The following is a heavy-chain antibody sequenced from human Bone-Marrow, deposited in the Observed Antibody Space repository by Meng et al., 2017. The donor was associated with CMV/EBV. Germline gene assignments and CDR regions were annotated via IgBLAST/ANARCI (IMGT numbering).Heavy chain of an antibody. CDR1: GFTFSSYA. Sequence: GESLKISCAASGFTFSSYAMSWVRQAPGKGLEWVSAISGSGGSTYYADSVKGRFTISRDNSKNTLYLQMNSLRAEDTAVYYCASHLSAARPSDAFDIWGQGTMVTVSS. CDR3: ASHLSAARPSDAFDI. J-gene: IGHJ3*02. D-gene: IGHD6-6*01. V-gene: IGHV3-23*01. CDR2: ISGSGGST.